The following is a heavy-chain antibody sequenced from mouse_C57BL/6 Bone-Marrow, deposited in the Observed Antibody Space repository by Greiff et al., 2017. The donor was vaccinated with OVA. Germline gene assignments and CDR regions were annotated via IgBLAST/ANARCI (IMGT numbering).Heavy chain of an antibody. CDR2: ISSGGSYT. CDR1: GFTFSSYG. D-gene: IGHD2-2*01. V-gene: IGHV5-6*01. CDR3: ARRGYGPFDY. Sequence: EVQGVESGGDLVKPGGSLKLSCAASGFTFSSYGMSWVRQTPDKRLEWVATISSGGSYTYYPDSVKGRFTISRDNAKNTLYLQMSSLKSEDTAMYYCARRGYGPFDYWGQGTTLTVSS. J-gene: IGHJ2*01.